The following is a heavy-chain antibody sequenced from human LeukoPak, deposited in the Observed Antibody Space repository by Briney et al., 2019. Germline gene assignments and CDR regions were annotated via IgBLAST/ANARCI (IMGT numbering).Heavy chain of an antibody. CDR1: GFMFSRYW. CDR2: IKSDGSST. V-gene: IGHV3-74*01. D-gene: IGHD6-13*01. CDR3: VRDSSSWYYDY. Sequence: GGSLRLSCAASGFMFSRYWVHWVRQAPGKGLVWVSHIKSDGSSTTYADSVKGRFTISRDNAKSTLYLQMNSLRVEDTAVYYCVRDSSSWYYDYWGQGTLVTVSS. J-gene: IGHJ4*02.